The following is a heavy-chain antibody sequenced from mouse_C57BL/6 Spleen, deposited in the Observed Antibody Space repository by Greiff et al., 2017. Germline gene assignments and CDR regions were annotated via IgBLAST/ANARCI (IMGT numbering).Heavy chain of an antibody. CDR1: GFTFSSYA. J-gene: IGHJ3*01. V-gene: IGHV5-4*01. CDR2: ISDGGSYT. Sequence: EVMLVESGGGLVKPGGSLKLSCAASGFTFSSYAMSWVRQTPEKRLEWVATISDGGSYTYYPDNVKGRFTISRDNAKNNLYLQMSHLKSEDTAMYYCARDGNYGAGFAYWAKGLWSLSLQ. CDR3: ARDGNYGAGFAY. D-gene: IGHD2-1*01.